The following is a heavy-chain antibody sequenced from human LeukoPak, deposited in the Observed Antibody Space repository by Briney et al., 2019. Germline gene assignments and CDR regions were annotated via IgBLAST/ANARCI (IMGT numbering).Heavy chain of an antibody. V-gene: IGHV3-66*01. CDR1: GFTVSSNY. J-gene: IGHJ6*02. CDR2: IYSGGST. CDR3: ARGGWGAATHYYYYYGMDV. D-gene: IGHD2-15*01. Sequence: QPGGSLRLSCAASGFTVSSNYMSWVRQAPGKGLEWVSVIYSGGSTYYADSVKGRFTISRDNSKNTLYLQMNSLRAEDTAVYYCARGGWGAATHYYYYYGMDVWGQGTTVTVSS.